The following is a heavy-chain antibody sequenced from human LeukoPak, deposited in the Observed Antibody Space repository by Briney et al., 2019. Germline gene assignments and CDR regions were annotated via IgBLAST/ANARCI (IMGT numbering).Heavy chain of an antibody. Sequence: GASVKVSCKASGYTFTDYFIHWLRQAPGQGLEWMGWINPNSADTKYVQGFQGRVTMTRDTSISTAFMELNRLTSDDTAVYYCARGNYNWGSPDAFDIWGQGAMVTVSS. V-gene: IGHV1-2*02. CDR2: INPNSADT. CDR1: GYTFTDYF. D-gene: IGHD3-16*01. J-gene: IGHJ3*02. CDR3: ARGNYNWGSPDAFDI.